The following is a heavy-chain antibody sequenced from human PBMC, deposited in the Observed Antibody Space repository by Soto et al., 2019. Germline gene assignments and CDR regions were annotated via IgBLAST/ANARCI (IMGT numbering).Heavy chain of an antibody. CDR3: AYSSGYDIEVEFAD. Sequence: ASVKVSCKASGYALTSYGISWVRHTPGQGLEWLGWISGYNGNTNYAQKLQGRVTMTTDSSTSTAYMGLKNVRPDDTAVYYCAYSSGYDIEVEFADWGQGTLVTVSS. CDR1: GYALTSYG. V-gene: IGHV1-18*04. D-gene: IGHD5-12*01. J-gene: IGHJ4*02. CDR2: ISGYNGNT.